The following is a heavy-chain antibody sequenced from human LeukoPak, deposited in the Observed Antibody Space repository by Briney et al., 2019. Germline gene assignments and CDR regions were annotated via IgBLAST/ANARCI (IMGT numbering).Heavy chain of an antibody. CDR2: INNDGSSA. CDR1: GFTFNNYW. V-gene: IGHV3-74*01. CDR3: ARRGTGHGMDV. J-gene: IGHJ6*02. D-gene: IGHD1-1*01. Sequence: GGSLRLSCAASGFTFNNYWIHWVRQVPGKGLVWVSRINNDGSSASYVDSVKGRFTISRDNAKNTLFLQMNSLRAEDTAVYYCARRGTGHGMDVWGQGTTVIVSS.